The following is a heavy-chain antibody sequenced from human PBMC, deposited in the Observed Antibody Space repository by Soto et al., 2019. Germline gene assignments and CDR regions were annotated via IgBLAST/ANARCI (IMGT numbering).Heavy chain of an antibody. CDR1: GASVSNGY. V-gene: IGHV4-59*02. CDR3: ARSYYDSTGFAVDP. J-gene: IGHJ5*02. CDR2: MYFGGSF. D-gene: IGHD3-22*01. Sequence: QMQLQASGPGLVKPSETLSLTCNVSGASVSNGYWSWIRQPPGKRLEWIGFMYFGGSFNYNPSLTSRATRSVETSKNQFSMKLTSVTASATAVYYCARSYYDSTGFAVDPWGQGTLVTVSS.